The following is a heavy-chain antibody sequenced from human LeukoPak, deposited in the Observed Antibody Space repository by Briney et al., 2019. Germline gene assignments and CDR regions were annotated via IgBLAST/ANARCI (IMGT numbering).Heavy chain of an antibody. CDR3: AKGFRYSYAYTYWYFDL. CDR2: ISGNGVRT. Sequence: GASLRLSCAASGFTFSNYGMSWVRQAPGKGLGWVSAISGNGVRTYYADSLKGRFTISRDNSKNTLHLQMNSLRAEDTAVYYCAKGFRYSYAYTYWYFDLWGRGTLVTVSP. V-gene: IGHV3-23*01. D-gene: IGHD5-18*01. J-gene: IGHJ2*01. CDR1: GFTFSNYG.